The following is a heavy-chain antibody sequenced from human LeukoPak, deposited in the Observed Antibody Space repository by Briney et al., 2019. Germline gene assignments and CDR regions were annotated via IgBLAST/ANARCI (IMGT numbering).Heavy chain of an antibody. Sequence: PGGSLRLSCAASGFTFSSYDMHWVRQAPGKGPEWVTFIRYDGSNKYYTDSVKGRFTISRDNSKNTLYLEMNSLRAEDTAVYYCARAFLYDSSGYTPGFDYWGQGTLVTVSS. J-gene: IGHJ4*02. D-gene: IGHD3-22*01. CDR3: ARAFLYDSSGYTPGFDY. CDR1: GFTFSSYD. V-gene: IGHV3-30*02. CDR2: IRYDGSNK.